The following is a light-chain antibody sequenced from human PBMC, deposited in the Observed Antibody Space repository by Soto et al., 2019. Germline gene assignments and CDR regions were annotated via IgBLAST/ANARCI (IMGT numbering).Light chain of an antibody. CDR2: GVS. CDR1: QSVSSSY. CDR3: QQYGSSPPKYT. Sequence: EIVLTQSPGTLSLSPGERATLSCRASQSVSSSYLAWYQQKPGQAPRLLFYGVSGSATGIPDRFSGSGSGTDFTLTISRLEPEDFAVYYCQQYGSSPPKYTFGQGTKLEIK. J-gene: IGKJ2*01. V-gene: IGKV3-20*01.